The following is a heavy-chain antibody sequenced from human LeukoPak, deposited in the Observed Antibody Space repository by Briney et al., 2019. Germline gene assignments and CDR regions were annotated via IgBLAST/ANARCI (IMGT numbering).Heavy chain of an antibody. CDR3: AKEKRDGYNPFRDFDY. D-gene: IGHD5-24*01. V-gene: IGHV3-30*18. Sequence: GWSLRLSCAASGFTFRSYGMHWVRQAPGKGLEWVAVISYDEDNKFYADSVKGRFTISRDNSKNILFLLMNSLRVEDTAVYYCAKEKRDGYNPFRDFDYWGQGTLVTVSS. CDR1: GFTFRSYG. J-gene: IGHJ4*02. CDR2: ISYDEDNK.